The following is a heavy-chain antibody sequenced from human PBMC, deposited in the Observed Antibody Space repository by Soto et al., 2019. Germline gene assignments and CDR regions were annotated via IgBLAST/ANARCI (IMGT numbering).Heavy chain of an antibody. CDR3: AKDRAGANWYFDL. CDR2: ISGSGGST. J-gene: IGHJ2*01. V-gene: IGHV3-23*01. Sequence: GGSLRLSCAASGFTFSSYAMSWVRQAPGKGLEWVSAISGSGGSTYYADSVKGRFTISRDNSKNTLYLQMNSLRAEDAAVYYGAKDRAGANWYFDLWGRGTLVTVSS. D-gene: IGHD6-19*01. CDR1: GFTFSSYA.